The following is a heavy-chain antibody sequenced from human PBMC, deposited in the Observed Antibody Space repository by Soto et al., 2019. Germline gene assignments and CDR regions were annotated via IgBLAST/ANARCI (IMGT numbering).Heavy chain of an antibody. D-gene: IGHD4-17*01. Sequence: QITLKESGPTLVKPTQTLTLTCTFSGFSLSTSGVGVGWIRQPPGKALEWLALIYWDDDKRYSPSLKSRLTIPKDPSKTQVVLTMTSMDPVDTATYYCPHKGNHGLFDYWGQGTLVTVSS. V-gene: IGHV2-5*02. CDR2: IYWDDDK. CDR3: PHKGNHGLFDY. CDR1: GFSLSTSGVG. J-gene: IGHJ4*02.